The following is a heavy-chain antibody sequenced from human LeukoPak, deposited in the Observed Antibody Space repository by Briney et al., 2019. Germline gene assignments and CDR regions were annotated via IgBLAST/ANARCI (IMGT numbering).Heavy chain of an antibody. D-gene: IGHD7-27*01. J-gene: IGHJ4*02. CDR3: ARGPATGDFDY. CDR1: GYTFTAIY. V-gene: IGHV1-2*02. CDR2: INPNSGGT. Sequence: GASVKVSCKASGYTFTAIYIHWVRQTPGQGVEWMGWINPNSGGTNFAQKFQGRVTMTRDTSISTAYMELSRLGSDDTAVYYCARGPATGDFDYWGQGTLVTVSS.